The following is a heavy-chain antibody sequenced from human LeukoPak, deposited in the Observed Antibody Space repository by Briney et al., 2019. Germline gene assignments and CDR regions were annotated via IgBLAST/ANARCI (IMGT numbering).Heavy chain of an antibody. Sequence: GGSLRLSCAASGFTFSSYGMHWVRQTPGKGPEWVAVIWYDGSNKYYADSVKGRFTISRDNSKNTLYLQMNSLRAEDTAVYYCAKDQARNYYDSSGFDYWGQGTLVTVSS. J-gene: IGHJ4*02. CDR2: IWYDGSNK. V-gene: IGHV3-33*06. CDR1: GFTFSSYG. CDR3: AKDQARNYYDSSGFDY. D-gene: IGHD3-22*01.